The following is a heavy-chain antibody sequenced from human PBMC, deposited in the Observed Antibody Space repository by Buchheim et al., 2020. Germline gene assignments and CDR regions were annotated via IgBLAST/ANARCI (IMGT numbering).Heavy chain of an antibody. D-gene: IGHD6-13*01. CDR2: ISYDGSNK. V-gene: IGHV3-30*04. CDR3: ARGPRIAAAGKGY. J-gene: IGHJ4*02. Sequence: QVQLVESGGGVVQPGRSLRLSCAASGFTFSSYAMHWVRQAPGKGLEWVAVISYDGSNKYYADSVKGRFTISRDNAKNSLYLQMNSLRDEDTAVYYCARGPRIAAAGKGYWGQGTL. CDR1: GFTFSSYA.